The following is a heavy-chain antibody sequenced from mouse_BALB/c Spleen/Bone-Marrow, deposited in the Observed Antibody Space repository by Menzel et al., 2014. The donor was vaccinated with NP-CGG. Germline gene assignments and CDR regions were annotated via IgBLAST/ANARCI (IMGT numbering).Heavy chain of an antibody. V-gene: IGHV14-3*02. J-gene: IGHJ2*01. CDR1: GFNIKDTY. Sequence: EVQLHQSGAELVKPGASVKLSCTASGFNIKDTYMHWVKQRPEQGLEWIGRIDPANGNTKYDPKFQGKATITADTSSNTAYLHLRSLKSEDTSVYYRARYYYGRSIFDYWGQGTTLTVST. CDR3: ARYYYGRSIFDY. D-gene: IGHD1-1*01. CDR2: IDPANGNT.